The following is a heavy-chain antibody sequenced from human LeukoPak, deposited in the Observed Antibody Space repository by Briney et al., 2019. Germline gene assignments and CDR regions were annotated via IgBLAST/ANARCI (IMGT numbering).Heavy chain of an antibody. CDR3: ARDGNNIAARAFEY. CDR2: IYTSGNT. D-gene: IGHD6-6*01. Sequence: KTSETLSLTCTASGGSISSYYWSWIRQPAGKGLEWIGRIYTSGNTNYNPSLKSRVTMSIDTSKNQFSLTLSSATAADTAVYYCARDGNNIAARAFEYWGQGTLVTVSS. V-gene: IGHV4-4*07. J-gene: IGHJ4*02. CDR1: GGSISSYY.